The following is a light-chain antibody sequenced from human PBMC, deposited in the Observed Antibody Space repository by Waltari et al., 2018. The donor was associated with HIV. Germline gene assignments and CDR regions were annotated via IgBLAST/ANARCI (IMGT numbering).Light chain of an antibody. CDR3: SAYAGSNNLVL. CDR2: DVN. CDR1: SSDVGGYNY. Sequence: QSALTQPPSASGSLGQSVTISCTGTSSDVGGYNYVSWYQQYPGEAPKLIIYDVNKRPSCVPDRFSGSKSGNTASLTVSGLQGEDEAQYYCSAYAGSNNLVLFGGGTKLTVL. J-gene: IGLJ2*01. V-gene: IGLV2-8*01.